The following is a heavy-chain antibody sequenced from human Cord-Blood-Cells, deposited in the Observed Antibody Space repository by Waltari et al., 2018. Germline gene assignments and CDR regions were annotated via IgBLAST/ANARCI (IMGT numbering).Heavy chain of an antibody. CDR1: GFTVGRNY. J-gene: IGHJ4*02. CDR3: ARGGGYCGGDCYHFDY. V-gene: IGHV3-53*01. Sequence: EVQLVEFGGGLIQPGGSVSLPGAASGFTVGRNYRSGVRQAPGKGLEWVSVIYSGGSTYYADSVKGRFTISRDNSKNTLYLQMNSLRAEDTAVYYCARGGGYCGGDCYHFDYWGQGTLVTVSS. D-gene: IGHD2-21*02. CDR2: IYSGGST.